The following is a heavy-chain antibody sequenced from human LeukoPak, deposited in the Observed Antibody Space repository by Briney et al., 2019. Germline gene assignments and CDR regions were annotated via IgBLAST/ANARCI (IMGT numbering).Heavy chain of an antibody. D-gene: IGHD3-10*01. Sequence: PGGSLRLSCAASGFTFSSYSMNWVRQAPGKGLEWVSSISSSTSHICYADSVKGRFTISRDNSKNTLYLQMNSLRAEDTAVYYCAKDGYYYGSGSLCQFDYWGQGTLVTVSS. CDR3: AKDGYYYGSGSLCQFDY. CDR2: ISSSTSHI. V-gene: IGHV3-21*01. J-gene: IGHJ4*02. CDR1: GFTFSSYS.